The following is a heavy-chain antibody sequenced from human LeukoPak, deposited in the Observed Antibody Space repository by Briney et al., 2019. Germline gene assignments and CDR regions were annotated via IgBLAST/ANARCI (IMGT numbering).Heavy chain of an antibody. V-gene: IGHV3-53*01. Sequence: PGGSLRLSCAASGFTVSSNYMSWVRQAPGKGLEWVSVIYSGGSTYYADSVKGRFTISRDNSKNTLYPQMNSLRAEDTAVYYCARGKYYDFWSGYYDYWGQGTLVTVSS. CDR1: GFTVSSNY. J-gene: IGHJ4*02. CDR3: ARGKYYDFWSGYYDY. D-gene: IGHD3-3*01. CDR2: IYSGGST.